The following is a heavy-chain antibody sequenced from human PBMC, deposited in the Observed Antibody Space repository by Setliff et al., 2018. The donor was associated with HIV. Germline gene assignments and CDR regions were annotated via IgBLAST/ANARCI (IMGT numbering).Heavy chain of an antibody. Sequence: GGSLRPSCAASGFTFTNAWMSWLRLAPGKGLEWVANISPDESGRYSVDSVRGRFTVSRDNAKSSLYLQMSGLKIEDMAVYYCAKDGSGWSQHWGQGTRVTVSS. CDR3: AKDGSGWSQH. D-gene: IGHD6-19*01. V-gene: IGHV3-7*01. CDR2: ISPDESGR. J-gene: IGHJ1*01. CDR1: GFTFTNAW.